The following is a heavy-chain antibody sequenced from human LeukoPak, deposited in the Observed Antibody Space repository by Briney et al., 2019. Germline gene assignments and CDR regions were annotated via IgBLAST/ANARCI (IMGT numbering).Heavy chain of an antibody. V-gene: IGHV3-30*19. J-gene: IGHJ4*02. D-gene: IGHD2-15*01. CDR2: ISSDGSNK. Sequence: GRSLRLSCAASGFTFSSYGMHWVRQAPGKGLEWVALISSDGSNKDYADSVEGRFTISRDNSKNTLSLQMNSLSAEDTAMYYCASRISVGYWGQGTLVTVSS. CDR3: ASRISVGY. CDR1: GFTFSSYG.